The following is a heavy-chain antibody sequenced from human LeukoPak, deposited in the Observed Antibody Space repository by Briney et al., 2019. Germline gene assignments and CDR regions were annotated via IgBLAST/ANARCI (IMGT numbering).Heavy chain of an antibody. D-gene: IGHD4-11*01. Sequence: VGSLRLSCAASGFTFSNAWLTWVRQAPGKGLEWVGRIKSKTDGGTTDYAAPVRGRFTISRDDSKNTLYLQMNSLKTEDTAVYYCTRDYKMLYYYYMDVWGKGTTVTVSS. CDR3: TRDYKMLYYYYMDV. CDR1: GFTFSNAW. CDR2: IKSKTDGGTT. V-gene: IGHV3-15*01. J-gene: IGHJ6*03.